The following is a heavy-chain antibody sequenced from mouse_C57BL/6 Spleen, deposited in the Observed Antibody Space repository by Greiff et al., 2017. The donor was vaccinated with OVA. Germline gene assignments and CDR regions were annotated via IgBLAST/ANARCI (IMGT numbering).Heavy chain of an antibody. D-gene: IGHD2-4*01. CDR3: ARSIYYDYDGPLYAMDY. CDR2: IYPGSGST. J-gene: IGHJ4*01. CDR1: GYTFTSYW. Sequence: VQLQQPGAELVKPGASVKMSCKASGYTFTSYWITWVKQRPGQGLEWIGDIYPGSGSTNYNEKFKSKATLTVDPSSSTAYMQLSILTSEDSAVYYWARSIYYDYDGPLYAMDYWGQGTSVTVSS. V-gene: IGHV1-55*01.